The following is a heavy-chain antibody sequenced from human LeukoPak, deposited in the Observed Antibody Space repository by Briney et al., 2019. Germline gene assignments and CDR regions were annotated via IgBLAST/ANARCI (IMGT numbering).Heavy chain of an antibody. V-gene: IGHV3-23*01. D-gene: IGHD3-3*01. CDR3: AKGGGYDFWSGGFDY. CDR2: IYVSGGST. CDR1: GFTFSSYA. J-gene: IGHJ4*02. Sequence: PGGSLRLSCAAPGFTFSSYAMNWVRQAPGKGLEWVSAIYVSGGSTYYADSVKGRFTISRDNSKNTLYLQMNSLRAEDTAVYYCAKGGGYDFWSGGFDYWGQGTLVTVSS.